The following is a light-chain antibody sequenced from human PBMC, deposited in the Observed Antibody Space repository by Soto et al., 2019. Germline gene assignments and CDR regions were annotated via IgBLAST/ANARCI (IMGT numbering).Light chain of an antibody. CDR3: QSYDSNHQRLV. V-gene: IGLV6-57*04. CDR1: SGSIASNY. J-gene: IGLJ2*01. Sequence: NFMLTQPHSVSESPGKTVTISCTRSSGSIASNYVQWYQQRPGSAPTTVIYEDNQRPSGVPDRFSGSTDSSSNSASLTISGLKTEDEADYYCQSYDSNHQRLVFGGGTKLTVL. CDR2: EDN.